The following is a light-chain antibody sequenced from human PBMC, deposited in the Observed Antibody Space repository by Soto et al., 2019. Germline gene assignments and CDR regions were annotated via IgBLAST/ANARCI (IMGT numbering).Light chain of an antibody. Sequence: EIVLTQSPGTLSLSPGERATLSCRASQSVSSSYLAWYQQKPGQAPRLLIYGASSRATCIPGRFSGSGSGTDFTLTLSRLEPEDFAVYYCQQYGSSPGTFGQGNKLEIK. CDR1: QSVSSSY. CDR2: GAS. CDR3: QQYGSSPGT. V-gene: IGKV3-20*01. J-gene: IGKJ2*01.